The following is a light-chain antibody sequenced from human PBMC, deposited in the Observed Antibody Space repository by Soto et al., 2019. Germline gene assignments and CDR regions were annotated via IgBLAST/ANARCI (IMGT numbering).Light chain of an antibody. V-gene: IGLV2-14*01. CDR2: EVT. J-gene: IGLJ1*01. Sequence: QSVLPQPASVSGSPGQSITISCTGTSTDIGAYNYVSWYQQHPGKAPKLLIYEVTNRPSGVSNRFSGSKSGNTASLTISGLQAEDEANYYCNSYTTLSNRVFGTGTKVTV. CDR3: NSYTTLSNRV. CDR1: STDIGAYNY.